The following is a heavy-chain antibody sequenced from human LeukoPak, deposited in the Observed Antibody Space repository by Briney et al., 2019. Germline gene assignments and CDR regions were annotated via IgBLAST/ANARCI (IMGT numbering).Heavy chain of an antibody. CDR1: GFTFSNYW. Sequence: PGGSLRLSCAASGFTFSNYWMSWVRQAPGKGLEWVANIKHDGGEKYFVDSVKGRFTISRDNAKNSVYLEMNSLRDEDTAVYYCTRSGIYSSAWSDYWGQGTLVTVSS. CDR2: IKHDGGEK. D-gene: IGHD6-19*01. V-gene: IGHV3-7*01. CDR3: TRSGIYSSAWSDY. J-gene: IGHJ4*02.